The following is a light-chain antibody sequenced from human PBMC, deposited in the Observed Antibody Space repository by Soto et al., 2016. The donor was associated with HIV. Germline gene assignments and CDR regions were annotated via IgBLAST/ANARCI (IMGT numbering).Light chain of an antibody. CDR2: AAS. CDR1: QMINSY. CDR3: QQAYGIPRT. J-gene: IGKJ1*01. V-gene: IGKV1-39*01. Sequence: DIQMTQSPSSLSASIGDRVIITCRASQMINSYLNWYQQKPGKAPKLLIYAASSLQVGVPSRFSGSASGTDFSLTISNLQPEDFATYFCQQAYGIPRTFGPGTKIEI.